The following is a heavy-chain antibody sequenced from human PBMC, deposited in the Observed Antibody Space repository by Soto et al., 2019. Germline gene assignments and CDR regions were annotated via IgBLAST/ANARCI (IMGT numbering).Heavy chain of an antibody. J-gene: IGHJ5*02. CDR2: IYYTGST. CDR3: ARSTRSWFDP. V-gene: IGHV4-59*08. CDR1: GVSINHYY. Sequence: PTETLSLTDIVSGVSINHYYWSWIRQPPGKGLEWIGSIYYTGSTNYNPSLKGRVTMSVDTSRNFFSLKLRYVTVTDTAVYYCARSTRSWFDPWGQGTVVTVSS.